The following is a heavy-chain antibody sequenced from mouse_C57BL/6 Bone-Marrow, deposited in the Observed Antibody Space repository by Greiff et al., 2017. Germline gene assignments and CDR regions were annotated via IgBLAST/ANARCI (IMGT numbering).Heavy chain of an antibody. J-gene: IGHJ3*01. CDR1: GYTFTNYW. CDR3: ARTDYGSWCFAY. CDR2: FNPSSGYN. D-gene: IGHD2-1*01. Sequence: VQLQQSGAELAKPGASVKLSCKASGYTFTNYWMHWVKQRPGQGLEWIGYFNPSSGYNKYNQKFQDKATLTADKSSNTAYMQLSSRTYDDAAVYYCARTDYGSWCFAYWGQGTLVTVAA. V-gene: IGHV1-7*01.